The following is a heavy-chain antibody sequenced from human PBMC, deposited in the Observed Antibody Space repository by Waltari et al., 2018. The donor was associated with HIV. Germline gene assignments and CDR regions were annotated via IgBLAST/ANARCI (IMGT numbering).Heavy chain of an antibody. CDR3: ARVLNPHFYYGNSDYRHYF. D-gene: IGHD3-10*01. V-gene: IGHV1-69*01. Sequence: QVQLVQSGAEVKKPWSSVKVSCKASGDLLSTSGLSWGRQVPGQGREWMGGIMPGFVTANYEDKFQGRATFSAEESTGTVYMELSGLRPEDTAINYCARVLNPHFYYGNSDYRHYF. CDR1: GDLLSTSG. J-gene: IGHJ4*01. CDR2: IMPGFVTA.